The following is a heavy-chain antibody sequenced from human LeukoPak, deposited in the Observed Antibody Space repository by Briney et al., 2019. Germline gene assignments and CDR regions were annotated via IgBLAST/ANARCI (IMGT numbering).Heavy chain of an antibody. V-gene: IGHV3-7*03. CDR2: IKQDGSEK. J-gene: IGHJ4*02. CDR3: TKRPKGY. CDR1: GFTLSSKW. Sequence: GSLRLSCAASGFTLSSKWMSWVRKAPGKGLEWVANIKQDGSEKYYVDSVKGRFTISRDNSKNTLYLQMNSLRAEDTAVYYCTKRPKGYWGQGTLVTVSS.